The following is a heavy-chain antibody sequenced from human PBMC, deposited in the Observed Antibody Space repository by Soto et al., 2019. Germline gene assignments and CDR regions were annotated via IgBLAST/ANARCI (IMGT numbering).Heavy chain of an antibody. CDR2: IYYSGST. V-gene: IGHV4-59*08. D-gene: IGHD3-16*02. J-gene: IGHJ1*01. Sequence: SETLSLTCTVSGGSISSYYWSWIRQPPGKGLEWIGYIYYSGSTNYNPSLKSRVTISVDTSKNQFSLKLSSVTAADTAVYYCANLNGELSFAEYFQHWGQGTLVTVSS. CDR3: ANLNGELSFAEYFQH. CDR1: GGSISSYY.